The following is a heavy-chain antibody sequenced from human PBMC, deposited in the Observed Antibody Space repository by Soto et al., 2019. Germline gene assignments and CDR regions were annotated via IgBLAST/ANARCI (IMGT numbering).Heavy chain of an antibody. D-gene: IGHD2-15*01. V-gene: IGHV1-69*13. CDR1: GGTFSSYA. CDR3: ARDCSYGEDAFDI. CDR2: FIPIFGTA. J-gene: IGHJ3*02. Sequence: SVKVSCKASGGTFSSYAISWGRQAPGQGLEWMGGFIPIFGTANYAQKFQGRVTITADESTSTAYMELSSLRSEDTAVYYCARDCSYGEDAFDIWGQGTLVTVSS.